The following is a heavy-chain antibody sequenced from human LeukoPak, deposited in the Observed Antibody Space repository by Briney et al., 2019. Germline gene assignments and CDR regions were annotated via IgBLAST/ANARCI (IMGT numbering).Heavy chain of an antibody. J-gene: IGHJ4*02. Sequence: GGSLRLSCAASGFNFSDYYMTWIRQAPGEGLEWLSYISSSGNIKSYADSVKGRFTISRDNAKKSLDLQMNSLRVEDTAVYYCARDHDGGNSGFFDYWGQGTLVTVSA. CDR1: GFNFSDYY. D-gene: IGHD4-23*01. CDR3: ARDHDGGNSGFFDY. CDR2: ISSSGNIK. V-gene: IGHV3-11*01.